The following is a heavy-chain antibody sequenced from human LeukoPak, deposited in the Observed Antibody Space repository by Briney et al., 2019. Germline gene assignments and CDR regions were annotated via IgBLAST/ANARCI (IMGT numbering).Heavy chain of an antibody. J-gene: IGHJ4*02. Sequence: SVKVSCKASGGTFSSYAISWVRQAPGQGLEWMGGIIPIFGTANYAQKFQGRVTITADKSTSTAYMELSSLRSEDTAVYYGARVPIVDTITDFDYWGQGTLVTVSS. V-gene: IGHV1-69*06. CDR1: GGTFSSYA. CDR2: IIPIFGTA. CDR3: ARVPIVDTITDFDY. D-gene: IGHD5-12*01.